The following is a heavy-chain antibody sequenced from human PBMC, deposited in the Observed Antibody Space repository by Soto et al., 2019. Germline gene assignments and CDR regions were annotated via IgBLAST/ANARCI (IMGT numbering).Heavy chain of an antibody. D-gene: IGHD2-8*01. J-gene: IGHJ4*02. CDR1: GGSVSSGGHY. Sequence: ETLSLTCTVSGGSVSSGGHYWSWIRQPPGKGLEWIGYIYNSGTTNYNPSLKSRVTISVDTSKNQFSLKLSSVTAADTAVYYCARHRMRDPGIDYWGQGTLVTVSS. V-gene: IGHV4-61*08. CDR3: ARHRMRDPGIDY. CDR2: IYNSGTT.